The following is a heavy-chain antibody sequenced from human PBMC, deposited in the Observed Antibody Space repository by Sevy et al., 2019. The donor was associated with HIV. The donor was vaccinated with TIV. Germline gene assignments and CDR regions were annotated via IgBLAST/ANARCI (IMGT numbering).Heavy chain of an antibody. J-gene: IGHJ3*02. CDR1: GYTFTGYY. CDR3: ASSISAGNPDAFDI. CDR2: INPNSGGT. V-gene: IGHV1-2*02. Sequence: ASVKVSCKASGYTFTGYYMHWVRQAPGQGLEWMGWINPNSGGTNYAQKFQGRVTMTRDTSISTAYMELSRLRSDDTAVYYCASSISAGNPDAFDIWGQGTMVTVPS. D-gene: IGHD3-3*02.